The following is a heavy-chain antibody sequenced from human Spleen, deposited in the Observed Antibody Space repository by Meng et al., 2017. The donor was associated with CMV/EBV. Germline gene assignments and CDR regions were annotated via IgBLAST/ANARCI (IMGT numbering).Heavy chain of an antibody. CDR3: ASGSRGSPYNWFDP. D-gene: IGHD5-12*01. Sequence: EVQLVESGGXLVKPGGSLRLSCAASGFTFSSYSMNWVRQAPGKGLEWVSSISSSSSYIYYADSVKGRFTISRDNAKNSLYLQMNSLRAEDTAVYYCASGSRGSPYNWFDPWGQGTLVTVSS. CDR2: ISSSSSYI. J-gene: IGHJ5*02. CDR1: GFTFSSYS. V-gene: IGHV3-21*01.